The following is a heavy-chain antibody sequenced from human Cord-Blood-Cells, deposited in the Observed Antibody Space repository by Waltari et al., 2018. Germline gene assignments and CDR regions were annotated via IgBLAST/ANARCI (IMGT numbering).Heavy chain of an antibody. J-gene: IGHJ6*02. Sequence: QVQLQQWGAGLLKPSETLSLTCAVYGGSFSGYSWSWIRQPPGKGLEWIGEINHSGSTNYNPSLKSRVTISVDTSKNQFSLKLSSVTAADTAVYYCVRGRRYYYYYGMDVWGQGTTVTVSS. CDR3: VRGRRYYYYYGMDV. V-gene: IGHV4-34*01. CDR2: INHSGST. CDR1: GGSFSGYS.